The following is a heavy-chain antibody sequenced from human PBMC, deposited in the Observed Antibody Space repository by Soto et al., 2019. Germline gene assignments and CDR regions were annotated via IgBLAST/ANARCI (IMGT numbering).Heavy chain of an antibody. CDR2: INHSGST. V-gene: IGHV4-34*01. J-gene: IGHJ4*02. CDR1: GVSFSGYY. CDR3: ARGRWQRTAFDY. Sequence: SETLSLTCAVYGVSFSGYYWSWIRQPPGKGLEWIGEINHSGSTNYNPSLKSRVTISVDTSKNQFSLKLSSVTAADTAVYYCARGRWQRTAFDYWGQGTLVTVSS. D-gene: IGHD2-15*01.